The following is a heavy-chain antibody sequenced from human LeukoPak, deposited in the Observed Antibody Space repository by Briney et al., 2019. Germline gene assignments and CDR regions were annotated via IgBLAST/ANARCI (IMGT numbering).Heavy chain of an antibody. D-gene: IGHD6-19*01. CDR1: GYTFTGYY. J-gene: IGHJ4*02. V-gene: IGHV1-2*02. CDR2: INPNSGGT. Sequence: ASVKVSCKASGYTFTGYYMHWVRQAPGQGREWMGWINPNSGGTNYAQKFQGRVTMTRDTSISTAYMELSRLRSDDTAVYYCARDRDGKAVAANRGDYWGQGTLVTVSS. CDR3: ARDRDGKAVAANRGDY.